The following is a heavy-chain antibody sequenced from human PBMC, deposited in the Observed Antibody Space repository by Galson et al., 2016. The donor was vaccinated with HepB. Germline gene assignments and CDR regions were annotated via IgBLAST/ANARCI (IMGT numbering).Heavy chain of an antibody. J-gene: IGHJ3*02. CDR3: VRPHYYYDTSGTRTEAFDI. CDR2: TYYSGNT. Sequence: SETLSLTCTVSGGSISNYFWSWIRQPPGKGLEWIGQTYYSGNTNYNPSLNSRVTISVDTSKNQFSLHLSSVTAADTAVYYCVRPHYYYDTSGTRTEAFDIWGQGTTVTVSS. V-gene: IGHV4-59*08. CDR1: GGSISNYF. D-gene: IGHD3-22*01.